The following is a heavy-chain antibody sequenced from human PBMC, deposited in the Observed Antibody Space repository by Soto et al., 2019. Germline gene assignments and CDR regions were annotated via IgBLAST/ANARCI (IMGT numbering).Heavy chain of an antibody. CDR1: GFTFSNAW. V-gene: IGHV3-15*07. CDR3: TTDPSSFYYYDSSGYWDY. CDR2: IKSKTDGGTT. J-gene: IGHJ4*02. D-gene: IGHD3-22*01. Sequence: GGSLSLSCAASGFTFSNAWVNWVRQAPGKGLEWVGRIKSKTDGGTTDYAAPVKGRFTISRDDSKNTLYLQMNSLKTEDTAVYYCTTDPSSFYYYDSSGYWDYWGQGTLVTVSS.